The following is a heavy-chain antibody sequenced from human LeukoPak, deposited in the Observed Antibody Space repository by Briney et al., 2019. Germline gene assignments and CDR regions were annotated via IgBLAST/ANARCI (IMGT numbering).Heavy chain of an antibody. CDR3: ARDFFDSSGSDY. CDR1: GYTFTGYY. CDR2: INPNSGDT. D-gene: IGHD3-22*01. Sequence: EASVKVSCKASGYTFTGYYMHWVRQAPGQGLEWMGWINPNSGDTDYAQKFQGRVTMTRDTSISTAFMELSRLRSDDTAVYYCARDFFDSSGSDYWGQGTLVTVSS. J-gene: IGHJ4*02. V-gene: IGHV1-2*02.